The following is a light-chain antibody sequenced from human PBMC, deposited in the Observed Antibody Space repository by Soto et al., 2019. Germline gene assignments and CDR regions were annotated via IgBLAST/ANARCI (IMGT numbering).Light chain of an antibody. J-gene: IGLJ2*01. Sequence: QSALTQPASVSGSPGQSITISCTGTSRDVGAYNLVSWYQQYPGKATKLIIYDVTKRPSWVANRFSGSKSGSTASLTISGLQAEDEAYYPWCSSAGSGNLGIFGGGTKVTVL. CDR3: CSSAGSGNLGI. CDR2: DVT. CDR1: SRDVGAYNL. V-gene: IGLV2-23*02.